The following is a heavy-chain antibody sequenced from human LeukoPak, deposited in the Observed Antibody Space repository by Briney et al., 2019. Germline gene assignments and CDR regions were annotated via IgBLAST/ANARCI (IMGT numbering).Heavy chain of an antibody. Sequence: GGSLRLSCVVSGFTLSESWMSWVRQAPGKGLGWVASLNLDGSDKYYVDSVKGRFTISRDNAKNSLYLQMDSLRVEDTAVYYCAKGKRYPDYWGQGTLVTVSS. CDR3: AKGKRYPDY. V-gene: IGHV3-7*03. D-gene: IGHD1-1*01. J-gene: IGHJ4*02. CDR2: LNLDGSDK. CDR1: GFTLSESW.